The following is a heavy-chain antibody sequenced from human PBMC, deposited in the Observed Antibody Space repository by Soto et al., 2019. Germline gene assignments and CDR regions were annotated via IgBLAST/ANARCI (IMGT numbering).Heavy chain of an antibody. D-gene: IGHD3-3*02. CDR3: ARVQFWSGDTSH. CDR1: GDSINAYY. Sequence: QVKLQESGPGLVKPSETLSLTCTVSGDSINAYYWSWIRQPPGMGLEWVGYVYYAGRSDYNPALRGRVTISVDRSANQFSLSMASVTAADTAVYYCARVQFWSGDTSHWGQGVLVTVSS. J-gene: IGHJ4*02. CDR2: VYYAGRS. V-gene: IGHV4-59*13.